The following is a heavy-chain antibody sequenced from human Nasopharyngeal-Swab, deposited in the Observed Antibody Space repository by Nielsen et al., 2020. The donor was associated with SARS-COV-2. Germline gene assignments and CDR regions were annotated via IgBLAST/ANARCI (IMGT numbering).Heavy chain of an antibody. CDR2: ISYDGSLK. V-gene: IGHV3-30-3*01. CDR3: ATEGGSTDFNY. D-gene: IGHD3-16*01. CDR1: GFTFSSNW. Sequence: GESLKISCAVSGFTFSSNWMSWVRQAPGKGLEWVAVISYDGSLKYYANSVKGRFSISRDNSRNTLYLHMNSLRTDDTGVFYCATEGGSTDFNYWGRGTLVTVSS. J-gene: IGHJ4*02.